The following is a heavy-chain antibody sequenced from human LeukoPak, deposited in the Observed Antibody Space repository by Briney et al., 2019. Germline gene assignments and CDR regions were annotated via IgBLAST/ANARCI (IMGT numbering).Heavy chain of an antibody. CDR2: ILYDGSNK. J-gene: IGHJ4*02. CDR1: GFTFSSYA. CDR3: ARGGYGEYSLDY. D-gene: IGHD4-17*01. V-gene: IGHV3-30-3*01. Sequence: GRPLRLSCAASGFTFSSYAMQWVRQAPGKGLEWVAVILYDGSNKYYADSVKGRFTITRDNSKTTLYLQMNSLRAEDTAVYYCARGGYGEYSLDYWGQGTLVTASA.